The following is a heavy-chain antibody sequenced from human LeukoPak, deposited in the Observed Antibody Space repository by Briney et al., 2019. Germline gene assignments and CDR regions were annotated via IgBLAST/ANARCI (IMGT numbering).Heavy chain of an antibody. CDR3: ARQSGSYYPIDY. CDR1: GGSISSYY. V-gene: IGHV4-59*08. CDR2: IYYSGST. J-gene: IGHJ4*02. D-gene: IGHD1-26*01. Sequence: SETLSLTCTVSGGSISSYYWSWIRQPPGKGLEGIGYIYYSGSTNYNPSLKSRVTISVDTSKNQFSLKLSSVTAADTAVYYCARQSGSYYPIDYWGQGTLVTVSS.